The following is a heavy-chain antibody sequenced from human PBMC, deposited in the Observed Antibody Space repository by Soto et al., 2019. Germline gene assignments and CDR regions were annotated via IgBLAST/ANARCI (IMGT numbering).Heavy chain of an antibody. CDR3: GKVLIGATRHTDVDS. CDR2: IYYDEST. J-gene: IGHJ4*02. V-gene: IGHV4-39*01. CDR1: GVSLNSGHYY. Sequence: SETLSLTCTVSGVSLNSGHYYWVWIRQSPGRGLAWIASIYYDESTYYNPSLKSRVTISTDKPKNQFSLTLKSVTAADTAVYYCGKVLIGATRHTDVDSWGQGALVTVSS. D-gene: IGHD2-15*01.